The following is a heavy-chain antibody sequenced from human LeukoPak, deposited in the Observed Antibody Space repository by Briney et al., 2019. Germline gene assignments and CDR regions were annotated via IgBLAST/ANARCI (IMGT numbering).Heavy chain of an antibody. D-gene: IGHD1-26*01. CDR1: GYTHTELS. CDR3: ATPRPIVGATRYYYDGMDV. CDR2: SDPEDGET. V-gene: IGHV1-24*01. J-gene: IGHJ6*02. Sequence: ASVKVSCKVSGYTHTELSMHWVRQAAGKWLELMGGSDPEDGETIYAQEFQGRVTMTEDTSTDTAYMELSSLRSEDTAVYYCATPRPIVGATRYYYDGMDVWGQGTTVTVSS.